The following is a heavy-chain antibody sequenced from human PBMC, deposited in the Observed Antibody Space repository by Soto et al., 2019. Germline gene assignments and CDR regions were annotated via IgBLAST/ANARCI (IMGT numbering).Heavy chain of an antibody. J-gene: IGHJ5*02. CDR2: IYYSGST. V-gene: IGHV4-30-4*01. CDR1: GGSISSGDYY. D-gene: IGHD1-1*01. CDR3: ARDLGLERRLGWFDP. Sequence: QVQLQESGPGLVKPSQTLSLTCTVSGGSISSGDYYWSWIRQPPGKGLEWIGYIYYSGSTYYNPSLKSRVTISVDTSKNQFSLKLSSVTAADTAVYYCARDLGLERRLGWFDPWGQGTLVTVSS.